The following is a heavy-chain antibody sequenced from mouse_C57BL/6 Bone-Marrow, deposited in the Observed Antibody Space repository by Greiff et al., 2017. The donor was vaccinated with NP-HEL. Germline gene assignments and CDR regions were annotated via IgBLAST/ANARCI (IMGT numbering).Heavy chain of an antibody. CDR1: GYSITSGYY. Sequence: DVKLQESGPGLVKPSQSLSLTCSVTGYSITSGYYWNWIRQFPGNKLEWMGYISYDGSNNYNPSLKNRISITRDTSKNQFFLKLNSVTTEDTATYYCARDQNYSNYDYAMDYWGQGTSVTVSS. V-gene: IGHV3-6*01. J-gene: IGHJ4*01. D-gene: IGHD2-5*01. CDR2: ISYDGSN. CDR3: ARDQNYSNYDYAMDY.